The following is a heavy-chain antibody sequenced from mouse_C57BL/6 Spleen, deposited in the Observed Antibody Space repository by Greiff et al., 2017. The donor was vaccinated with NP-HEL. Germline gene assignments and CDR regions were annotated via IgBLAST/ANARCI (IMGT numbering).Heavy chain of an antibody. CDR2: IDPSDSYT. CDR3: ARATVVAGYYAMDY. CDR1: GYTFTSYW. Sequence: VQLQQPGAELVMPGASVKLSCKASGYTFTSYWMHWVKQRPGQGLEWIGEIDPSDSYTNYNQKFKGKSTLTVDKSSSTAYMQLSSLTSEDSAVYYCARATVVAGYYAMDYWGQGTSVTVSS. D-gene: IGHD1-1*01. V-gene: IGHV1-69*01. J-gene: IGHJ4*01.